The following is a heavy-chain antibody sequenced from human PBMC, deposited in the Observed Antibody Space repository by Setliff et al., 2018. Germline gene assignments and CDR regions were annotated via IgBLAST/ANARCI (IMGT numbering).Heavy chain of an antibody. CDR2: VSPIDDGKP. V-gene: IGHV1-8*01. D-gene: IGHD4-4*01. CDR3: ARDTHINYNNPQVGWFDP. J-gene: IGHJ5*02. CDR1: GYSFTSYD. Sequence: GASVKVSCKASGYSFTSYDINWVRLAAGQGLEWMGWVSPIDDGKPGYAQKFQGRVTITWVTSISTAYMELRSLRSEDTAIYYCARDTHINYNNPQVGWFDPWGQGTQVTVSS.